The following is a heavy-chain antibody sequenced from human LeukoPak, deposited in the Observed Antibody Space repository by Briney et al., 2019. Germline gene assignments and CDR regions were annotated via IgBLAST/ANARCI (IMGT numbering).Heavy chain of an antibody. Sequence: GASVKVSCKASGGTFSSYAISWVRQAPGQGLEWMGGIIPIFGTANYAQKFHGRVTITADESTSTAYMELSSLRSEDTAVYYCARGTTSRYDFWSGPTPGYYYGMDVWGQGTTVTVSS. J-gene: IGHJ6*02. V-gene: IGHV1-69*13. CDR1: GGTFSSYA. CDR2: IIPIFGTA. CDR3: ARGTTSRYDFWSGPTPGYYYGMDV. D-gene: IGHD3-3*01.